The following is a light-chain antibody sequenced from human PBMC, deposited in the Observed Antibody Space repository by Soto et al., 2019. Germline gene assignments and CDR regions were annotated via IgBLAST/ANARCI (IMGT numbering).Light chain of an antibody. CDR3: HQGYTTPLT. CDR2: AAS. J-gene: IGKJ1*01. CDR1: QRITNR. Sequence: DIQMTQSPSSLSASIGDRVTITCRASQRITNRLNWYQHRPGKAPRLLIYAASSLESVVPSRFSGSASGTDFTLTISILQPDDFATYHCHQGYTTPLTFGQGTQVEIK. V-gene: IGKV1-39*01.